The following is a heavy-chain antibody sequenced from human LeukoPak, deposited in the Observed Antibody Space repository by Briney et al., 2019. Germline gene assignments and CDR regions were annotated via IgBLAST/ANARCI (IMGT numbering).Heavy chain of an antibody. CDR2: IYHSGST. CDR1: GYSISSDYY. Sequence: SETLSLTCTVSGYSISSDYYWGWIRQSPGKGLEWIGSIYHSGSTYYNPSLKSRVTISVDTSKNQFSPKLSSVTAADTAVYYCASSWFYYGSGSYYFDSWGPGALVTVSS. J-gene: IGHJ4*02. CDR3: ASSWFYYGSGSYYFDS. V-gene: IGHV4-38-2*02. D-gene: IGHD3-10*01.